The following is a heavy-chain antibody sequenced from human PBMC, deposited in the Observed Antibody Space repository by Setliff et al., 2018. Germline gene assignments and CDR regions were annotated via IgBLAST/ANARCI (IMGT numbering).Heavy chain of an antibody. CDR3: RFWSGYYKNDY. Sequence: PSETLSLTCTVSGGSISSRSYYWGWIRQPPGKGLEWIGESDHGGNTTIHPSLKSRLTMSVDTSKNQFSLKLSSVTAADMAVYYCRFWSGYYKNDYWAQGTLVTVSS. D-gene: IGHD3-3*01. V-gene: IGHV4-39*01. CDR2: SDHGGNT. J-gene: IGHJ4*02. CDR1: GGSISSRSYY.